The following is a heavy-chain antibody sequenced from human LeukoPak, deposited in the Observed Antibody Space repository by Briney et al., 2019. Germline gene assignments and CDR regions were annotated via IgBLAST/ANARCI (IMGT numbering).Heavy chain of an antibody. Sequence: PSETLSLTSTVSGGSISSSSYYWGWIRQPPGKGLEWIANIYYSGSTYYNPSLMSRVTISIDTSQNQISLKVSSVTAADTAIYYCARISSTRLAAVLYYFDYWGQGTLVTVSS. D-gene: IGHD6-25*01. CDR3: ARISSTRLAAVLYYFDY. CDR2: IYYSGST. V-gene: IGHV4-39*07. J-gene: IGHJ4*02. CDR1: GGSISSSSYY.